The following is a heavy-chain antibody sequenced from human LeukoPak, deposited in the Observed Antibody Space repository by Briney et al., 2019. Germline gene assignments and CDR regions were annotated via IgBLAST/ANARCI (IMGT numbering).Heavy chain of an antibody. D-gene: IGHD3-3*01. CDR3: ARGNDFWSGYRRYYFDY. Sequence: GESLKISCKGSGYSFTSYWTGWVRQMPGKGLEWMGIIYPGDSDTRYSPSFQGQVTISADKSISTAYLQWSSLKASDTAMYYCARGNDFWSGYRRYYFDYWGQGTLVTVSS. J-gene: IGHJ4*02. CDR2: IYPGDSDT. CDR1: GYSFTSYW. V-gene: IGHV5-51*01.